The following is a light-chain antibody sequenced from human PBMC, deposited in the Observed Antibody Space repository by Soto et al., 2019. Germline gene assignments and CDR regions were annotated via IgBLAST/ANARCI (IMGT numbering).Light chain of an antibody. Sequence: ALTQPASVSGSPGQSITLSCTGTSSDVGGYNYVSWYQQHPGKAPKLMIYDVSNRPSGVSNRFSGSKSGNTASLTISGLQAEDEADYYCSSYTSSSTLVVFGGGTKVTVL. CDR3: SSYTSSSTLVV. V-gene: IGLV2-14*01. CDR2: DVS. J-gene: IGLJ2*01. CDR1: SSDVGGYNY.